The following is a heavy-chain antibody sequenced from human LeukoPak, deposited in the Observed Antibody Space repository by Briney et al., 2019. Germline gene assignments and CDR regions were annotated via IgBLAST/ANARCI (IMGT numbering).Heavy chain of an antibody. D-gene: IGHD5-18*01. CDR2: ISGSGGST. CDR3: AKDVLGGGYSYGPGFFDY. J-gene: IGHJ4*02. CDR1: GFTFSGSA. Sequence: GGSLRLSCAASGFTFSGSAMHWVRQAPGKGLEWVSAISGSGGSTYYADSVKGRFTISRDNSKNTLYLQMNSLRAEDTAVYYCAKDVLGGGYSYGPGFFDYWGQGTLVTVSS. V-gene: IGHV3-23*01.